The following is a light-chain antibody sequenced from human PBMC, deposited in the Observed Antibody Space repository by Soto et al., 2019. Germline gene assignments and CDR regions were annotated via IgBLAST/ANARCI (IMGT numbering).Light chain of an antibody. CDR3: ALWDDSLNGLRV. V-gene: IGLV1-44*01. CDR1: SSNIGSNL. J-gene: IGLJ3*02. CDR2: NNN. Sequence: QSVLTQPPSASGTPGQTVTISCSGSSSNIGSNLVNWYQLLPGTTPRLLIDNNNQRPSAVPDRFSGSKSGTSASLAISGLQSEDEGDYFCALWDDSLNGLRVFGGGTKLTVL.